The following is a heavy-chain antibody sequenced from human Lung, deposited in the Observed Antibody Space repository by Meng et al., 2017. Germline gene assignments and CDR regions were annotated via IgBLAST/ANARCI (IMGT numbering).Heavy chain of an antibody. CDR2: INHSGST. V-gene: IGHV4-34*01. J-gene: IGHJ4*02. CDR1: GGSFSDYY. CDR3: ARGPTTMAHDFDY. Sequence: QVQLRRWGAGLLKPSETPSLTCVVSGGSFSDYYWSWIRQPPGKGLEWIGEINHSGSTNYNPSLESRATISVDTSQNNLSLKLSSVTAADSAVYYCARGPTTMAHDFDYWGQGTLVTVSS. D-gene: IGHD4-11*01.